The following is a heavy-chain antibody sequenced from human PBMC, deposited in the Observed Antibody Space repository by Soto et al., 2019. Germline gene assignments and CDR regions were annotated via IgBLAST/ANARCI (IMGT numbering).Heavy chain of an antibody. J-gene: IGHJ4*02. CDR1: GYTFSNYA. CDR3: ARDTSRIAVAVDFDY. CDR2: ISSYNGNT. V-gene: IGHV1-18*01. D-gene: IGHD6-19*01. Sequence: QVQLVQSGAEVKEPGASVRVSCKASGYTFSNYAITWVRQAPGQGLEWRGWISSYNGNTYYAQRLQGRVTLTTDTSTSTAYLEMRGLRSDDTAVYYRARDTSRIAVAVDFDYWAQGPLVTVSS.